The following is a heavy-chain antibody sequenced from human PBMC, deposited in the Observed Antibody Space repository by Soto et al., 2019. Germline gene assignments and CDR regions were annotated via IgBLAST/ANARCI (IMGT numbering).Heavy chain of an antibody. CDR2: IIPIFGTA. CDR1: GGTFISYA. D-gene: IGHD6-6*01. J-gene: IGHJ6*02. Sequence: SSVKVSCKASGGTFISYAISWVRQAPGQGLEWMGGIIPIFGTANYAQKFQGRVTITADESTSTAYMELSSLRSEDTAVYYCARSRSSSSILSTQYYYYYGMDVWGQGTTVTVSS. CDR3: ARSRSSSSILSTQYYYYYGMDV. V-gene: IGHV1-69*13.